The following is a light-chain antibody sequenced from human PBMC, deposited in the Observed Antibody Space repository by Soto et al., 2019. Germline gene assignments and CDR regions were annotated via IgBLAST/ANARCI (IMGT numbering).Light chain of an antibody. CDR1: QTVRSW. CDR3: QQANSYPLT. Sequence: DIHMTQSPSSVSASVGDRVTITCRASQTVRSWLAWYQQKPGETPRGLIYEASYLESGVPSRFTASGSGTEFTLTINGLQSEDFATYYCQQANSYPLTFGGGTKVEV. J-gene: IGKJ4*01. V-gene: IGKV1-12*01. CDR2: EAS.